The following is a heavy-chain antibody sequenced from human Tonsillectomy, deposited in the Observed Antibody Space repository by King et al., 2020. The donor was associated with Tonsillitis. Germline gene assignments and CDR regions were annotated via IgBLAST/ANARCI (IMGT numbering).Heavy chain of an antibody. CDR3: ARALRAADAFDI. J-gene: IGHJ3*02. V-gene: IGHV4-39*01. Sequence: QLQESGPGLVKPSETLSLTCTVSCGSISSSSYYWGWIRQPPGKGLEWIGRIDYIGSTYYNPSLKSRVTIAVDTSKNPFSLKLSSVTAADTAVYYCARALRAADAFDIWGQGTMVTVSS. CDR1: CGSISSSSYY. CDR2: IDYIGST. D-gene: IGHD3-16*01.